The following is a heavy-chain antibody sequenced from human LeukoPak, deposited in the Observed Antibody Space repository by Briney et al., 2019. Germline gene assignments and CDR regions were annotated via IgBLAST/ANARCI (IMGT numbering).Heavy chain of an antibody. CDR3: ARYCSSTSCPNWFDP. V-gene: IGHV4-61*02. CDR1: GGSISSGSYY. J-gene: IGHJ5*02. CDR2: IYTSGST. D-gene: IGHD2-2*01. Sequence: SETLSLTCTVSGGSISSGSYYWSWIRQPAGKGLEWIARIYTSGSTNYNPSLKSRVTISVDTSKNQFSLKLSSVTAADTAVYYCARYCSSTSCPNWFDPWGQGTLVTVSS.